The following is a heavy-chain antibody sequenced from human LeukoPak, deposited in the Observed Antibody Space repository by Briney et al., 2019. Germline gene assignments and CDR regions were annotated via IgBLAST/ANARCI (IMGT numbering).Heavy chain of an antibody. D-gene: IGHD5-12*01. Sequence: ASVKVSCKASGYTFTGYYMHWVRQAPGQGLEWMGWINPNSGGTNYAQKFQGRVTMTRDTSISTAYMELSRLRSDDTAVYYCARRSDRGYHDDYWGQGTLVTVSS. J-gene: IGHJ4*02. CDR1: GYTFTGYY. CDR2: INPNSGGT. CDR3: ARRSDRGYHDDY. V-gene: IGHV1-2*02.